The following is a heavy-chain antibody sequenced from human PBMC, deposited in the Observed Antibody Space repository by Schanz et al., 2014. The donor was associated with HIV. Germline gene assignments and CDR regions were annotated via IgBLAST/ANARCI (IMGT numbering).Heavy chain of an antibody. CDR2: IFPLFVTT. J-gene: IGHJ4*02. V-gene: IGHV1-69*01. Sequence: QVQLVESGTEVKKPGSSVKVSCTPSGGTFRSFAISWVRQAPSQGLEWMGGIFPLFVTTDYAQKFQGRVTIAADESTCTSYMALSSLKFEDTAMYYSASSRPMRLEIDFCGQGTLVTVSS. CDR1: GGTFRSFA. CDR3: ASSRPMRLEIDF. D-gene: IGHD1-1*01.